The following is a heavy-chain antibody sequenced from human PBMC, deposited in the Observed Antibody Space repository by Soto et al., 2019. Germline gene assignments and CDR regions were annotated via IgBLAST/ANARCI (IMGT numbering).Heavy chain of an antibody. CDR2: IIPIFGTA. V-gene: IGHV1-69*06. D-gene: IGHD5-12*01. J-gene: IGHJ6*02. CDR3: AREGYSGYGWGRRGGGYYYYGMDV. Sequence: ASVKVSCKASGGTFSSYAISWVRQAPGQGLEWMGGIIPIFGTANYAQKFQGRVTITADKSTSTAYMELSSLRSEDTAVYYCAREGYSGYGWGRRGGGYYYYGMDVWGQGTTVTVSS. CDR1: GGTFSSYA.